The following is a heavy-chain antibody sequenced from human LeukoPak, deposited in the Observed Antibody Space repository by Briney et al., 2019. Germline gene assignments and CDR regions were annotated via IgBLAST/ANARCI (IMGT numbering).Heavy chain of an antibody. CDR2: IYYSGST. D-gene: IGHD6-13*01. V-gene: IGHV4-38-2*02. CDR1: GYSISSGYY. CDR3: AAAGNWFDP. Sequence: SETLSLTCTVSGYSISSGYYWGWIRQPPGKGLEWIGSIYYSGSTYYNPSLKSRVTISVDTSKNQFSLKLSSVTAADTAVYYCAAAGNWFDPWGQGTLVTVSS. J-gene: IGHJ5*02.